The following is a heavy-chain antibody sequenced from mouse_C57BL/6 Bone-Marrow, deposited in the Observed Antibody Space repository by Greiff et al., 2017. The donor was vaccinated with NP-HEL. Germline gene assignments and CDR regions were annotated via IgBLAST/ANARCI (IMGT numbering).Heavy chain of an antibody. V-gene: IGHV1-81*01. CDR2: IYPRSGNT. D-gene: IGHD1-1*01. J-gene: IGHJ3*01. Sequence: QVQLKESGAELARPGASVKLSCKASGYTFTSYGISWVKQSTGQGLEWIGEIYPRSGNTYSNEKFKGKATLTADKSSSTAYMELRSLTSEDSAVYFCARWGDGSSLAWVAYWGQGTLVTVSA. CDR3: ARWGDGSSLAWVAY. CDR1: GYTFTSYG.